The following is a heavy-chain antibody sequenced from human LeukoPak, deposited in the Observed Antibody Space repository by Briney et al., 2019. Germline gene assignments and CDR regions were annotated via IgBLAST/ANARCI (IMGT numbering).Heavy chain of an antibody. V-gene: IGHV3-7*01. CDR3: ARDTSPSIAAAGYDAFDI. Sequence: GGSLRLSCAASGFTFSGYWMNWVRQAPGKGLEWVANIKLDGSETHYADSMKGRFTISRDNARNSLYLQMNSLRVEDTAVYYCARDTSPSIAAAGYDAFDIWGQGTMVTVSS. J-gene: IGHJ3*02. CDR2: IKLDGSET. CDR1: GFTFSGYW. D-gene: IGHD6-13*01.